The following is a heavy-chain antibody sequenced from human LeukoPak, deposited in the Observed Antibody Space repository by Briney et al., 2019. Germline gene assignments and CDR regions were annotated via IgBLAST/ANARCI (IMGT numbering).Heavy chain of an antibody. CDR3: ARNYGSGSFYYYYYMDV. CDR2: INHSGST. D-gene: IGHD3-10*01. Sequence: SETLSLTCAVYGGSFSAYYWSWIRQPPGKGLEWIGEINHSGSTNYNPSLKSRVTISVDTSKNQFSLKLSSVTAADTAVYYCARNYGSGSFYYYYYMDVWGKGTTVTISS. V-gene: IGHV4-34*01. J-gene: IGHJ6*03. CDR1: GGSFSAYY.